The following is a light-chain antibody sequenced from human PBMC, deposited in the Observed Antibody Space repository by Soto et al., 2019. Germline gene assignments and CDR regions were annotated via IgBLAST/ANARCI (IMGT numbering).Light chain of an antibody. CDR3: RSYEVSGNV. J-gene: IGLJ1*01. V-gene: IGLV2-8*01. Sequence: QSALTQPPSASGSPGQSVAISCTGTGSDVGGYNYGSWHQQHPGNPHNLMINEVNKRPSGVPDSFSCSRSGTTASLTVSRPQAEDESDYYCRSYEVSGNVFGTGTKLTVL. CDR1: GSDVGGYNY. CDR2: EVN.